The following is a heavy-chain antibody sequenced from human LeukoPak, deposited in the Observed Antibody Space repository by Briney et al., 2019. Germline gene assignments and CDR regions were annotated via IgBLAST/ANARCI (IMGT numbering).Heavy chain of an antibody. J-gene: IGHJ4*02. V-gene: IGHV3-21*01. CDR1: GFTFSSYS. D-gene: IGHD3-10*01. CDR3: ARVPRGVITPTYIDY. CDR2: ISSSSSYI. Sequence: PGGSLRLSCAASGFTFSSYSMNWVRQAPGKGLEWVSSISSSSSYIYYAESVKGRFTISRDNAKNSLYLQMNSLRAEDTAVYYCARVPRGVITPTYIDYWGQGTLVTVPS.